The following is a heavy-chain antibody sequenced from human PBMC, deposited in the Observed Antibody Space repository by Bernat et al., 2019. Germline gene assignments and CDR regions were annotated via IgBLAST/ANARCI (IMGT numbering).Heavy chain of an antibody. Sequence: QLQLQESGPGLVKPSETLSLTCTVSGGSISSSSYYWGWIRQPPGKGLEWIGSIYYSGSTYYNPSLKSRVTISVDTSKNQFSLKLSSVTAADTAVYYCARQGVSTWPYRYRMGVRGQGTTVTV. V-gene: IGHV4-39*01. J-gene: IGHJ6*02. CDR3: ARQGVSTWPYRYRMGV. CDR2: IYYSGST. CDR1: GGSISSSSYY. D-gene: IGHD5/OR15-5a*01.